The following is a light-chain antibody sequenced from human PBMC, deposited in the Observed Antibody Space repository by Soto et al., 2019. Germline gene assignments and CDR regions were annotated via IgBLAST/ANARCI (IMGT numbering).Light chain of an antibody. V-gene: IGLV1-51*02. J-gene: IGLJ3*02. CDR2: END. CDR3: ASWDSSLYGVV. CDR1: SSNIGKNF. Sequence: QSVLTQPPSVSAAPGQNVAMSCSGGSSNIGKNFVSWYQQVPGAAPKVLIYENDKRLSGIPDRFSGSRSGTSVTLAIAGLQTGDEADYYCASWDSSLYGVVFGGGTKLTVL.